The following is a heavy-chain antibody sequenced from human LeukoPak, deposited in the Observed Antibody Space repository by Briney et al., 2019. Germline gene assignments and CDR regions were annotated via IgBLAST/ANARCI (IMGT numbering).Heavy chain of an antibody. CDR2: FDPEDGET. Sequence: ASVKVSCKVSGYTLTELSLHWVRQAPGKGLEWMGRFDPEDGETIYARKFQGRVTMTEDTSTDTAYMELSSLRSEDTAVYYCARGNTEPPPYYYYGMDVWGQGTTVTVSS. CDR3: ARGNTEPPPYYYYGMDV. V-gene: IGHV1-24*01. CDR1: GYTLTELS. J-gene: IGHJ6*02. D-gene: IGHD2-2*02.